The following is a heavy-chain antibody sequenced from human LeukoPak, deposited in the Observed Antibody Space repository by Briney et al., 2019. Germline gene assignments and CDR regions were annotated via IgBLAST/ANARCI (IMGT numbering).Heavy chain of an antibody. V-gene: IGHV4-39*07. CDR2: IYYSGST. D-gene: IGHD3-16*02. J-gene: IGHJ3*02. CDR1: GFTFSSYG. Sequence: GSLRLSCAASGFTFSSYGMHWVRQPPGKGLEWIGSIYYSGSTYYNPSLKSRVTISVDTSKNQFSLKLSSVTAADTAVYYCARDLRLGELSLADAFDIWGQGTMVTVSS. CDR3: ARDLRLGELSLADAFDI.